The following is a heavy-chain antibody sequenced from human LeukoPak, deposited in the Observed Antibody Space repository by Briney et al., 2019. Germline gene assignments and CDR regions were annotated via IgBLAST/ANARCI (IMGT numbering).Heavy chain of an antibody. D-gene: IGHD6-19*01. CDR1: GGTFSSYA. V-gene: IGHV1-69*06. Sequence: ASVKVSCKASGGTFSSYAISWVRQAPGQGLEWMGGIIPIFGTANYAQKFQGRVTITADKSTSTAYMELSSLRSEDTAVYYCARGRLVSWLIDYYYYYMDVWGKGTTVTVSS. CDR2: IIPIFGTA. J-gene: IGHJ6*03. CDR3: ARGRLVSWLIDYYYYYMDV.